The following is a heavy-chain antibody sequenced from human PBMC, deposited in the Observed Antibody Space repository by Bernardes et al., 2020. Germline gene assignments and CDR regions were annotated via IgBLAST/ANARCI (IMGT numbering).Heavy chain of an antibody. V-gene: IGHV4-59*01. D-gene: IGHD1-1*01. CDR2: IYHSGST. CDR1: GGSISSSY. Sequence: SETLSLTCTVSGGSISSSYWGWIRQPPGKGLEWIGYIYHSGSTNYNPSLKSRVTMSLDTSKNQFSLKLSSVTAADTALYFCAREERNSDSWKGYSFEDWGQGAMVNVAS. J-gene: IGHJ4*02. CDR3: AREERNSDSWKGYSFED.